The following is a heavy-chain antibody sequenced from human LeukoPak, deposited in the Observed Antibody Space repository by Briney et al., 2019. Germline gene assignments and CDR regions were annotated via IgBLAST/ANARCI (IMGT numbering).Heavy chain of an antibody. V-gene: IGHV5-51*01. CDR2: IYPGDSDT. D-gene: IGHD2-15*01. J-gene: IGHJ5*02. CDR3: ARVLGYCSGGSCYSGWFDP. CDR1: GYSFTSYW. Sequence: PGESLKISCKGSGYSFTSYWIGWVRQMPGKGLEWMGVIYPGDSDTRCSPSFQGQVTISADKSISTAYLQWSSLKASDTAMYYCARVLGYCSGGSCYSGWFDPWGQGTLVTVSS.